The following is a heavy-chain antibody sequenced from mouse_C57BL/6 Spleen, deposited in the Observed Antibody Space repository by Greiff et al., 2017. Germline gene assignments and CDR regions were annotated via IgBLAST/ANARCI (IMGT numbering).Heavy chain of an antibody. CDR3: ARRGANWDKYFDV. D-gene: IGHD4-1*01. V-gene: IGHV1-50*01. CDR1: GYTFTSYW. Sequence: QVQLQQPGAELVKPGASVKLSCKASGYTFTSYWMQWVKQRPGQGLEWIGEIDPSDSYTNYNQKFKGKATLTVDTSSSTAYMQLSSLTSEDSAVYYGARRGANWDKYFDVWGTGTTVTVSS. CDR2: IDPSDSYT. J-gene: IGHJ1*03.